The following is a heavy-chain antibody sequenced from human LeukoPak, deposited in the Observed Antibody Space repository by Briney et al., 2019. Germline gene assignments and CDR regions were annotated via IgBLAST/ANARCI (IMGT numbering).Heavy chain of an antibody. J-gene: IGHJ6*02. CDR1: GFTFSNYA. CDR2: ISTCVGAT. V-gene: IGHV3-23*01. CDR3: ARSLYYDFWSGYYRNYGMDV. D-gene: IGHD3-3*01. Sequence: GGSLRLPCAASGFTFSNYAMSWVRQAPGKGLEWVSAISTCVGATYYADSVKGRFTISRDNSKSTLYLQMNSLRAEDTAVYYCARSLYYDFWSGYYRNYGMDVWGQGTTVTVSS.